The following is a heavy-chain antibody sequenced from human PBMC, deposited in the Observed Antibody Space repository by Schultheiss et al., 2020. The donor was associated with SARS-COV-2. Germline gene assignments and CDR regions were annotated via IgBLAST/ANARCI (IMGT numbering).Heavy chain of an antibody. D-gene: IGHD6-19*01. J-gene: IGHJ3*02. CDR1: GYTFTGYY. CDR2: INPNSGGT. V-gene: IGHV1-2*02. Sequence: ASVKVSCKASGYTFTGYYMHWVRQAPGQGLEWMGWINPNSGGTNYAQKFQGRVTMTRDTSISTAYMELSRLRSDETAVYYCARGRQWLDDAFDIWGQGTMVTVSS. CDR3: ARGRQWLDDAFDI.